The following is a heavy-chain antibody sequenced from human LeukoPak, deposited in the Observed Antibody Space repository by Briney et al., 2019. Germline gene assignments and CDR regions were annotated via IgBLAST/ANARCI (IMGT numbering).Heavy chain of an antibody. V-gene: IGHV3-23*01. CDR2: ISGSGGST. Sequence: GGSLRLSCAASGFTFSSYSMNWVRQAPGKGLEWVSAISGSGGSTYYADSVKGRFTISRDNSKNTLYLQMNSLRAEDTAVYYCAKPLWASFDYYYGMDVWGQGTTVTVSS. D-gene: IGHD2-21*01. CDR3: AKPLWASFDYYYGMDV. J-gene: IGHJ6*02. CDR1: GFTFSSYS.